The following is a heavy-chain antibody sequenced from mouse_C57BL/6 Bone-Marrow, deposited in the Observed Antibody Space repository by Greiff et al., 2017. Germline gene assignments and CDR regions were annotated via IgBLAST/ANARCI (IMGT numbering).Heavy chain of an antibody. Sequence: DVKLQESGPGLVKPSQSLSLTCSVTGYSITSGYYWNWIRQFPGNKLEWMGYISYDGSNNYNPSLKNRISITRDTSKNQFFLKLNSVTTEDTATYYCAEGLGRFAYWGQGTLVTVSA. CDR1: GYSITSGYY. CDR2: ISYDGSN. D-gene: IGHD4-1*01. J-gene: IGHJ3*01. V-gene: IGHV3-6*01. CDR3: AEGLGRFAY.